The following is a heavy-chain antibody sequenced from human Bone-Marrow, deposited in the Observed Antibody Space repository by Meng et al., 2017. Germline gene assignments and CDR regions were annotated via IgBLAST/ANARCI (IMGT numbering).Heavy chain of an antibody. CDR2: IKSKTDGGTT. D-gene: IGHD3-16*01. V-gene: IGHV3-15*01. Sequence: GESLKISCAASGFTFSNAWMSWVRQAPGKGLEWVGRIKSKTDGGTTDYAAPVKGRLTISRDDSKNTLYLQMNSLKTEDTAVYYCTTDLGLLGLDYWGQGTLVTVSS. CDR3: TTDLGLLGLDY. J-gene: IGHJ4*02. CDR1: GFTFSNAW.